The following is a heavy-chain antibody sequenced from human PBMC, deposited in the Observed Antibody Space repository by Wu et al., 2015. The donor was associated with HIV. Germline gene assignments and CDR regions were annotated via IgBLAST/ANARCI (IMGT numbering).Heavy chain of an antibody. CDR1: GGTFSSYA. CDR2: IIPISGTT. D-gene: IGHD1-26*01. V-gene: IGHV1-69*15. J-gene: IGHJ4*02. Sequence: CKASGGTFSSYAFSWVRQAPGRGLEWMGRIIPISGTTNYAQKFQGRVTITADESTSTAYMKLNSLTFEDTAVYYCARDRTWDEDFWGQGTMVTVSA. CDR3: ARDRTWDEDF.